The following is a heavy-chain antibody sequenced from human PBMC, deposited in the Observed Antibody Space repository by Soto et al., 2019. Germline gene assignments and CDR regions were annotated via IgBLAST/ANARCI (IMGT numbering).Heavy chain of an antibody. CDR2: ISAYNGNT. Sequence: QVQLVQSGAEVKKPGASVKVSCKASGYTFTSYVVSWLRQAPGQGLEWMGWISAYNGNTKYAQNFQGRVTMTTDTAKSTAYMELRSLGSDDTAAYYCARGGEYFLHWGQGALVTVSS. CDR1: GYTFTSYV. V-gene: IGHV1-18*01. J-gene: IGHJ1*01. CDR3: ARGGEYFLH.